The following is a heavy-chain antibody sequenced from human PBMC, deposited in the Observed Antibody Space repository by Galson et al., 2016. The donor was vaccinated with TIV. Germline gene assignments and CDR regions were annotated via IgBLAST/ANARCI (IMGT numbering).Heavy chain of an antibody. CDR2: IDPRGGYT. CDR1: GYTFISYY. V-gene: IGHV1-46*01. J-gene: IGHJ4*02. Sequence: SVKVSCKASGYTFISYYMHWARQVPGQGLEWMGIIDPRGGYTIYAQKFQGRVTMTRDRSTSTAYMELSSLRFEDTAVYYCARLYSGSAGHFFDYWGQGTLVTVSP. D-gene: IGHD1-26*01. CDR3: ARLYSGSAGHFFDY.